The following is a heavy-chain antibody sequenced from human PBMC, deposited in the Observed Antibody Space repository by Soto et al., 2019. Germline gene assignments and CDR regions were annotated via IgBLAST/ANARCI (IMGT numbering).Heavy chain of an antibody. Sequence: QLQLQESGAGLVKPSQTLSLTCAVSGGSISSGGYSWGWIRQPPGKGLEWIGYIYDSGSTDYNPALNSRVTNKVDRSKNQFSLKLSSVTAEDTVVCSCARDWGDYDLLSGYSQGHYFDYLGQGTPVTLS. CDR3: ARDWGDYDLLSGYSQGHYFDY. J-gene: IGHJ4*02. CDR2: IYDSGST. CDR1: GGSISSGGYS. D-gene: IGHD3-9*01. V-gene: IGHV4-30-2*01.